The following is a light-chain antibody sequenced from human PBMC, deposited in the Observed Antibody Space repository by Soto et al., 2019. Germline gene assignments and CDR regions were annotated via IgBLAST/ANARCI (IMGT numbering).Light chain of an antibody. Sequence: EIVLTQSPGTLSLSPGERGTLSCRASQSVSSGYLAWYQQKPGQAPRFLIYDASSRATGIPDRFSGSGSGTDFTLTISRLEPEDFAVYYCQQYGGSPRTFGQGTKVDIK. CDR2: DAS. CDR3: QQYGGSPRT. J-gene: IGKJ1*01. CDR1: QSVSSGY. V-gene: IGKV3-20*01.